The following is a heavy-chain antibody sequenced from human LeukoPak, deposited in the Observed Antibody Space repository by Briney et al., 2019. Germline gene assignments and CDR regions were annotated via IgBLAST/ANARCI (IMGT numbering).Heavy chain of an antibody. CDR2: INPNSGGT. CDR3: SILNSDRV. CDR1: GYTFTDYF. J-gene: IGHJ4*02. D-gene: IGHD1-14*01. V-gene: IGHV1-2*02. Sequence: ASVKVSCKASGYTFTDYFMHWVRQAPGQGLEYMGWINPNSGGTSYAQKFQGRVTMTRGTSISTAFMDLSRLRSDDTAVYYCSILNSDRVWGQGTLVTVSS.